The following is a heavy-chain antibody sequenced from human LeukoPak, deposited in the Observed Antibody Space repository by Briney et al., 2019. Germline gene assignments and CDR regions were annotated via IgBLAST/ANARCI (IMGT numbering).Heavy chain of an antibody. V-gene: IGHV1-2*06. J-gene: IGHJ4*02. CDR2: INPNTGDS. CDR1: GYTFTGYY. D-gene: IGHD1-14*01. Sequence: ASVRVSCKASGYTFTGYYMHWVRQSPGQGLEWLGRINPNTGDSSSAQKFQGRVTMTSDTPTTTAYMELSRLNSDDTAVYHCATLVSGIDYWGQGTLVSVSS. CDR3: ATLVSGIDY.